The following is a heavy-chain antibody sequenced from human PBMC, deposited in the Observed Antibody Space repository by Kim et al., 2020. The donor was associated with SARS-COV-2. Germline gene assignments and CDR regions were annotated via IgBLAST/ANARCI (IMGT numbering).Heavy chain of an antibody. Sequence: YNDYAVSVKSRITINPDTSKNQFSLQLNSVTPEDMAVYYCARDRLAIFDYWGQGTLVTVSS. V-gene: IGHV6-1*01. J-gene: IGHJ4*02. CDR3: ARDRLAIFDY. CDR2: YN.